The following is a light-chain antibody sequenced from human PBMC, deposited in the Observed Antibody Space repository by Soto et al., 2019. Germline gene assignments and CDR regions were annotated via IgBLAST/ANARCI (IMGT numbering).Light chain of an antibody. J-gene: IGLJ1*01. CDR1: SSDVGGYNY. CDR2: EVS. Sequence: QSALTQPASVSGSPGQSITISCTGTSSDVGGYNYVSWYQQHPGNAPKLMIYEVSNRPSGVSNRFSGSKSGNTASLTISGLQADDEADYYCSSYTSNNTHVFGTGTKVTVL. CDR3: SSYTSNNTHV. V-gene: IGLV2-14*01.